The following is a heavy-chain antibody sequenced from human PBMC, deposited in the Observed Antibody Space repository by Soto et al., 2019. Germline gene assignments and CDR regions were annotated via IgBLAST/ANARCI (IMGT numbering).Heavy chain of an antibody. V-gene: IGHV4-59*01. CDR1: GGSISSYY. D-gene: IGHD1-1*01. Sequence: PSETLSLTCTVSGGSISSYYWSWIRQPPGKGLEWIGYIYYSGSTNYNPSLKSRVTISVDTSKNQFSLKLSSVTAADTAVYYCARENWNWFDTWGQGTLVTVSS. J-gene: IGHJ5*02. CDR3: ARENWNWFDT. CDR2: IYYSGST.